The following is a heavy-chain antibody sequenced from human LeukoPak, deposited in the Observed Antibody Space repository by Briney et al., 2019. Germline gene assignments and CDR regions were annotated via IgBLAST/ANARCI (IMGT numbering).Heavy chain of an antibody. CDR2: INHSGST. CDR1: GGSFSGYY. Sequence: PSETLSLTCAVYGGSFSGYYWSWIRQPPGKGLDWIGEINHSGSTNYNPSLKSRVTISVDTSKSQFSLKLSSVNAADTAVYYCARRLWSRGYYYYYMDVWGKGTTVTVSS. V-gene: IGHV4-34*01. CDR3: ARRLWSRGYYYYYMDV. J-gene: IGHJ6*03. D-gene: IGHD5-18*01.